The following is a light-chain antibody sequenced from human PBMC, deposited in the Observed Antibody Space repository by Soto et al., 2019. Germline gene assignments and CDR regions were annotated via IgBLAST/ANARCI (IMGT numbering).Light chain of an antibody. V-gene: IGLV1-40*01. CDR3: QCYDNSLRGV. CDR2: GNS. Sequence: QSVLTQPPSVSGAPGQRVTISCTGSSSNIGAGYDVHWYQQLPGTAPKLLIYGNSNRPSGVPDRFSGSKSGTSASLAITGLQAEDEADYYCQCYDNSLRGVFGGGTKLTVL. CDR1: SSNIGAGYD. J-gene: IGLJ3*02.